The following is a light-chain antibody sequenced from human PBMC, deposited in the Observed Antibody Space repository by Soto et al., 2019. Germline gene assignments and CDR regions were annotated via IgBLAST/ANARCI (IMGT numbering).Light chain of an antibody. Sequence: QSALTQPPSASGSPGQSVAISCTGTNSDVGGYNYVSWYQQHPGKAPKLMIYDVNKRPSGVPDRFSGSKSGNTASLTVSGLQAEDEDDYYCSSYAGSTTFDVFGTGTKVTVL. CDR2: DVN. CDR3: SSYAGSTTFDV. V-gene: IGLV2-8*01. CDR1: NSDVGGYNY. J-gene: IGLJ1*01.